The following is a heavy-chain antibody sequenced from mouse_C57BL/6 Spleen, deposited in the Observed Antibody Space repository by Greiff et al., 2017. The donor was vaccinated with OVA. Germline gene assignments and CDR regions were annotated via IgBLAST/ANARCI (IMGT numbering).Heavy chain of an antibody. Sequence: EVQLQESGPALVKPSQTVSLTCTVTGYSITNGNHWWNWIRQVSGSKLEWIGYISSSGSTDSNPSLKSRISITRDTSKNQLFLQLNSVTTEDIATYYCARRITTAVATGGYFDVWGTGTTVTVSS. CDR2: ISSSGST. CDR3: ARRITTAVATGGYFDV. V-gene: IGHV3-4*01. D-gene: IGHD1-1*01. CDR1: GYSITNGNHW. J-gene: IGHJ1*03.